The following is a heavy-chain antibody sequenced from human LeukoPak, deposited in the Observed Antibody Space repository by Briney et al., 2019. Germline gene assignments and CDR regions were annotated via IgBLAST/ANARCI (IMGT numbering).Heavy chain of an antibody. Sequence: GASVKVSCKASVYTFISYDINSVRQATGQGLEWMGWMNPNSGNTGYGQSFQGRITMTRDISIGTAYMELSNLTSEDTARYYCTRGSSGQRDNWGQGTLVTVSA. CDR2: MNPNSGNT. CDR1: VYTFISYD. V-gene: IGHV1-8*01. CDR3: TRGSSGQRDN. D-gene: IGHD5-12*01. J-gene: IGHJ4*02.